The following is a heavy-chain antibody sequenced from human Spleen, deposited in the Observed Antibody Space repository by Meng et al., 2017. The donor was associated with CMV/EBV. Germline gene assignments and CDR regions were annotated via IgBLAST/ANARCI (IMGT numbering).Heavy chain of an antibody. CDR3: AREGGSSGWYDYYYYGMDV. Sequence: GESLKISCAASGFTFSNYWMSWVRQAPGKGLEWVANIKQDGSEKYYVDSVKGRFTISRDNAKNSQYLQMNSLRAEDTAVYYCAREGGSSGWYDYYYYGMDVWGQGTTVTVSS. CDR2: IKQDGSEK. CDR1: GFTFSNYW. J-gene: IGHJ6*02. V-gene: IGHV3-7*01. D-gene: IGHD6-19*01.